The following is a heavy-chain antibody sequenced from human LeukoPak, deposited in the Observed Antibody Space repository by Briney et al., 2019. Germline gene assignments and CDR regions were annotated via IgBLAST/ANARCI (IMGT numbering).Heavy chain of an antibody. D-gene: IGHD5-18*01. J-gene: IGHJ6*02. CDR1: GYTFTSYG. V-gene: IGHV1-18*01. CDR2: ISAYNGNT. Sequence: GASVKVSCKASGYTFTSYGIIWVRQAPGQGLEWMGWISAYNGNTNYAQKLQGRVTMTTDTSTSTAYMELRSLRSGDTAVYYCARVYGYSYGPDYYYYYGMDVWGQGTTVTVSS. CDR3: ARVYGYSYGPDYYYYYGMDV.